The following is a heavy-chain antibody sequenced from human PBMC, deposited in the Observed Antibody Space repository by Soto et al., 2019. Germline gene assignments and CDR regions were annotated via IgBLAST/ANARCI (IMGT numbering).Heavy chain of an antibody. Sequence: GGSLRLSCAASGFSFSSYEMNWVRQAPGKGLEWVSYISSSGSTIYYADSVKGRFTICRDNAKNSLYLQMNSLRAEDTAVYYCASGIGYCSSTSCYDAFDIWGQGTMVTVSS. CDR2: ISSSGSTI. V-gene: IGHV3-48*03. CDR3: ASGIGYCSSTSCYDAFDI. D-gene: IGHD2-2*01. J-gene: IGHJ3*02. CDR1: GFSFSSYE.